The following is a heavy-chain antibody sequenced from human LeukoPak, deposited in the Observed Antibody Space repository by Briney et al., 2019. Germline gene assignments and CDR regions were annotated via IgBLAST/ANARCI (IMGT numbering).Heavy chain of an antibody. CDR2: ISGSGGST. J-gene: IGHJ4*02. CDR1: XXXXXSYA. CDR3: AKDYGAC. V-gene: IGHV3-23*01. Sequence: GGSLXLXXXXXXXXXXSYAMSWVRXAPGKGLEWVSAISGSGGSTYYADSVKGRFTISRDNSKNTLYLQMNSLRAEDTAVYYCAKDYGACWGQGTLVTVSS. D-gene: IGHD4/OR15-4a*01.